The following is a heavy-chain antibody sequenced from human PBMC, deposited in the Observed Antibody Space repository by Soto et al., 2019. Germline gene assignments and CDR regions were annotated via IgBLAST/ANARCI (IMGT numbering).Heavy chain of an antibody. CDR1: GFTFSTYT. D-gene: IGHD3-10*01. CDR2: ISAGSRSI. V-gene: IGHV3-21*01. Sequence: GGSLRLSCAASGFTFSTYTMNWVRQAPGKGLEWVSSISAGSRSIYYTDSLKGRSTVSRDNSKNSLYLQINSLKADYMAVHYPPRSTPGNPFDIWGQGTMVTVSS. CDR3: PRSTPGNPFDI. J-gene: IGHJ3*02.